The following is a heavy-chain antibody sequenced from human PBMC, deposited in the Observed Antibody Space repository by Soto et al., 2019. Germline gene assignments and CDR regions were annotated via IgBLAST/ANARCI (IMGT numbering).Heavy chain of an antibody. V-gene: IGHV3-21*06. J-gene: IGHJ4*02. CDR1: GFTFTRYS. Sequence: GGSLRLSCAASGFTFTRYSMNWVRQAPGKGLEWVSSISSTTNYIYYGDSMKGRFTISRDNAKNSLYLEMNSLRAEDTAVYYCARESEDLTPNFDYWGQGTLVTVSS. CDR2: ISSTTNYI. CDR3: ARESEDLTPNFDY.